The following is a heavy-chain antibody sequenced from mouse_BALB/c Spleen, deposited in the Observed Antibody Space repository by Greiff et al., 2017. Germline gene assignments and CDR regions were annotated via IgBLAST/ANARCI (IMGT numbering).Heavy chain of an antibody. CDR3: ARQGYGNFFDY. CDR1: GFAFSSYD. CDR2: ISSGGGST. J-gene: IGHJ2*01. V-gene: IGHV5-12-1*01. Sequence: EVHLVESGGGLVKPGGSLKLSCAASGFAFSSYDMSWVRQTPEKRLEWVAYISSGGGSTYYPDTVKGRFTISRDNAKNTLYLQMSSLKSEDTAMYYCARQGYGNFFDYWGQGTTLTVSP. D-gene: IGHD2-10*02.